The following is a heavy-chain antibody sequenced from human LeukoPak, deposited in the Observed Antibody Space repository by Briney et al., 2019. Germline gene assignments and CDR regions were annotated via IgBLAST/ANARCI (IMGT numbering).Heavy chain of an antibody. CDR3: ARAADGSGSYYEYYFDY. V-gene: IGHV3-66*01. CDR1: GFTVSGNS. CDR2: IYVGGGA. J-gene: IGHJ4*02. Sequence: PGGSLRLSCAASGFTVSGNSMSWVRQAPGKGLEWVSVIYVGGGAYYADSVKGRFTISRDNSKNTLYLQIKSLRAEDTAVYYCARAADGSGSYYEYYFDYWGQGTLVTVSS. D-gene: IGHD3-10*01.